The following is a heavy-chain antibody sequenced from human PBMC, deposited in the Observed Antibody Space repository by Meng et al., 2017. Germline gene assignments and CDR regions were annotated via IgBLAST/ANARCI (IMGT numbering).Heavy chain of an antibody. D-gene: IGHD3-10*01. J-gene: IGHJ4*02. V-gene: IGHV4-34*01. CDR2: INHSGST. CDR1: GGSFSGYY. Sequence: SETLSLTCAVYGGSFSGYYWSWIRQPPGKGLEWIGEINHSGSTNYNPSLKSRVTISVDTSKNQFSLKLSSVTAADTAVYYCARGRYYYGSGSYYNFRYFDYWGQG. CDR3: ARGRYYYGSGSYYNFRYFDY.